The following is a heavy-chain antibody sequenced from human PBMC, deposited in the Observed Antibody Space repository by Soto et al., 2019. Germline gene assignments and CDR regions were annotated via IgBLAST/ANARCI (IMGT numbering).Heavy chain of an antibody. CDR1: VFTFSDYK. V-gene: IGHV3-48*02. J-gene: IGHJ6*02. Sequence: PGGSLRLSCADSVFTFSDYKMILVRQAPGKGLEWVSYISGSGSPIYYADSVKGRFTISRENAKTSLYLQMNSLRDEDTAVYYCARDLQLGGYYYYYYGMDVWGQGPTVTVSS. CDR2: ISGSGSPI. D-gene: IGHD5-18*01. CDR3: ARDLQLGGYYYYYYGMDV.